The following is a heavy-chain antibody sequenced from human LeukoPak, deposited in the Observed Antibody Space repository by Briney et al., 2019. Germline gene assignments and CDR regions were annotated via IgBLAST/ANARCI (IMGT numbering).Heavy chain of an antibody. D-gene: IGHD3-10*01. CDR3: ASLRDTMVRGVFDY. J-gene: IGHJ4*02. CDR2: IYYSGST. V-gene: IGHV4-59*01. Sequence: SETLSLTCTVSGGSISSYYWSWIRQPPGKGLEWIGYIYYSGSTNYNPSLKSRVTISVDTSKNQFSLKLSSVTAADTAVYDCASLRDTMVRGVFDYWGQGTLVTVSS. CDR1: GGSISSYY.